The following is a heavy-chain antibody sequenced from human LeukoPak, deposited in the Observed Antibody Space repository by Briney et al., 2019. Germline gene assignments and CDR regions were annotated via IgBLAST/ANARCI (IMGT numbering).Heavy chain of an antibody. J-gene: IGHJ5*02. CDR2: INPNSGGT. Sequence: GASVKVSCKASGYTFTGYYLHWVRQAPGQGLEWMGRINPNSGGTNYAQKFQGRVTMTRDTSISTAYMELSRLRSDDTAVYYCARRVAGTTFWFDPWGQGTLVTVSS. CDR1: GYTFTGYY. CDR3: ARRVAGTTFWFDP. V-gene: IGHV1-2*06. D-gene: IGHD1-7*01.